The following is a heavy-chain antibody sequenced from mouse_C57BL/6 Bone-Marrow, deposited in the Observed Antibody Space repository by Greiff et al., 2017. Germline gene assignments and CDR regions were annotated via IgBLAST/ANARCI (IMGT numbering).Heavy chain of an antibody. D-gene: IGHD3-3*01. Sequence: QVQLQQPGAELVRPGTSVKLSCKASGYTFSSYWMHWVKQRPGQGLEWIGVIDPSDSYTNYNQKFKGKATLTVDQSSSTAYMQLSSLTSEDSAVYYCARRSGLVYFDVWGTGTTVTVSS. CDR2: IDPSDSYT. J-gene: IGHJ1*03. CDR3: ARRSGLVYFDV. CDR1: GYTFSSYW. V-gene: IGHV1-59*01.